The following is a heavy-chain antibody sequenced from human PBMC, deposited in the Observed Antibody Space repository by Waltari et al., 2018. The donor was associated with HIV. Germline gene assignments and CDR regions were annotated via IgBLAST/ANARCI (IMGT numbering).Heavy chain of an antibody. D-gene: IGHD2-8*01. V-gene: IGHV1-8*01. CDR2: MNPNSGNT. CDR3: ARGGGYCTNGVCYPNFDY. CDR1: VYPFTSYD. Sequence: QVQLVQSGTAVKKPGASVKVPCNASVYPFTSYDINWVRQATGQGLEWMGWMNPNSGNTGYAQKFQGRVTMTRNTSISTAYMELSSLRSEDTAVYYCARGGGYCTNGVCYPNFDYWGQGTLVTVSS. J-gene: IGHJ4*02.